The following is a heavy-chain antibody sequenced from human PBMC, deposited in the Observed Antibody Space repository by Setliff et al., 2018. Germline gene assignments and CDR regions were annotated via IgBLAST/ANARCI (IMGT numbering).Heavy chain of an antibody. CDR3: ARKGSVYSSGWYFDY. Sequence: ASVKVSCKASGYTFTGYYMHWVRQAPGQGLEWMGWINPNSGGTNYAQKFQGRVTMTRDTSISTAYLELSRLRSDDTAVYYCARKGSVYSSGWYFDYWGQGTLVTVSS. V-gene: IGHV1-2*02. CDR2: INPNSGGT. CDR1: GYTFTGYY. J-gene: IGHJ4*02. D-gene: IGHD6-19*01.